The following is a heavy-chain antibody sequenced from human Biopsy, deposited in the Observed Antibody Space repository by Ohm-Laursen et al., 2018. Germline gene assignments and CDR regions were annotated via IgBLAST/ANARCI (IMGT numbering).Heavy chain of an antibody. CDR2: IKEDGSEK. D-gene: IGHD6-13*01. Sequence: SLRLSCAASGFTFSSSWMTWVRQAPGKGLEWVASIKEDGSEKFYVDSVKGRFTISRDNAQKSLYLQMNSLRVEDTAVHYCTTDTSSWYNYFDYWGQGTLVTVSS. CDR1: GFTFSSSW. V-gene: IGHV3-7*01. J-gene: IGHJ4*02. CDR3: TTDTSSWYNYFDY.